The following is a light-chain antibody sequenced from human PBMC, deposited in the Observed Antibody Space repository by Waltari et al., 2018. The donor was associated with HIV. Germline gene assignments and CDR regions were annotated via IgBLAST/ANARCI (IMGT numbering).Light chain of an antibody. CDR2: NVS. CDR1: SSADGGYNS. Sequence: QSALTQPASVSGSPGQSITISCTGTSSADGGYNSVSWYQQYPGKAHKLMIYNVSKRPSGVSNRFSGSKSVNTASLTISGLHAEDEADYYCCSYASTSTYVFGTGTKVTVL. V-gene: IGLV2-23*02. J-gene: IGLJ1*01. CDR3: CSYASTSTYV.